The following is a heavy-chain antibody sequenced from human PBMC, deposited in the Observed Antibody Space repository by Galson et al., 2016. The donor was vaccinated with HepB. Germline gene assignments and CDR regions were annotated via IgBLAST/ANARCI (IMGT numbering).Heavy chain of an antibody. CDR2: ISGDGHST. CDR3: AKVAAPNRNYENWFDS. Sequence: SLRLSCAASGFTFSTYVMSWVRQAPGKGLEWVSGISGDGHSTYYADSVKGRFTISRDNSKNTLNLQMSSLRAEDTAVYYCAKVAAPNRNYENWFDSWGQGTLVTVSS. CDR1: GFTFSTYV. J-gene: IGHJ5*01. V-gene: IGHV3-23*01. D-gene: IGHD4-11*01.